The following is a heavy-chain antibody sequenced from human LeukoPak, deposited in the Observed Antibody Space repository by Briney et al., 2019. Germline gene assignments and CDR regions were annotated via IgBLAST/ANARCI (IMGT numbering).Heavy chain of an antibody. Sequence: PSETLSLTCTVSGGSISSYYWSWIRQPPGKGLEWIGYIYTSGSTNYNPSLKSRVTISVDTSKNQFSLKLSSVTAADTAVYYCARHPATARPVWGQGTLVTVSS. CDR3: ARHPATARPV. CDR2: IYTSGST. CDR1: GGSISSYY. D-gene: IGHD5-12*01. V-gene: IGHV4-4*09. J-gene: IGHJ4*02.